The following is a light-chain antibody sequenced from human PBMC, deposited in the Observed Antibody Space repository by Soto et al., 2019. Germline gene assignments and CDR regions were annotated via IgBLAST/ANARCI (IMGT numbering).Light chain of an antibody. CDR3: QQLTDWPPQWT. CDR1: QSVSSRY. J-gene: IGKJ1*01. CDR2: GAS. Sequence: EIVLTQCPGTLSLSPGERATLSWMAIQSVSSRYLAWYQQKPGQAPRLLIYGASSRASGIPDRFSGSGSGTDFTLTISSLEPEDFAVYYCQQLTDWPPQWTFGQGTKV. V-gene: IGKV3D-20*02.